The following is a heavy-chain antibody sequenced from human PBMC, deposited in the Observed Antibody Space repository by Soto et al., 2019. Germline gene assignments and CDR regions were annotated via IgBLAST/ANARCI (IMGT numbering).Heavy chain of an antibody. J-gene: IGHJ4*02. Sequence: QVQLRESGSGLVKPLETLSLTCGVSGGSPSGATYSWNWIRQPPGKGLEWIGYIFPSGTTYYNPSLKSRVTISIDVSKNQFSLSLRSFTAADTAVYYCARSREFDYWSQGTLVSVSS. CDR1: GGSPSGATYS. CDR2: IFPSGTT. CDR3: ARSREFDY. V-gene: IGHV4-30-2*01.